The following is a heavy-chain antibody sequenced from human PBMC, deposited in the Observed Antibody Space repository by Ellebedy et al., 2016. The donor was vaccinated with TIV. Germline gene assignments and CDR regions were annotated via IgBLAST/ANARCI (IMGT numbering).Heavy chain of an antibody. J-gene: IGHJ6*03. V-gene: IGHV1-18*01. D-gene: IGHD5-12*01. CDR2: ISAYNGNT. CDR3: ARGLRFYYYYYMDV. CDR1: GYTFTSYG. Sequence: ASVKVSCXASGYTFTSYGISWVRQAPGQGLEWMGWISAYNGNTNYAQKLQGRVTMTTDTSTSTAYMELRSLRSDDTAVYYCARGLRFYYYYYMDVWGKGTTVTVSS.